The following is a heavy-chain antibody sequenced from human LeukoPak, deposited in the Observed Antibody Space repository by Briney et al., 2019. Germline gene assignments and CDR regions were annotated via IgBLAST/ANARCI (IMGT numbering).Heavy chain of an antibody. CDR2: IYYSGST. V-gene: IGHV4-59*01. D-gene: IGHD5-12*01. CDR1: GGSLSGAY. CDR3: ARTGSGRDYYGMDV. Sequence: PSETLSLTCSVSGGSLSGAYWSWIRQAPGKGLEWIGYIYYSGSTDYNPSLESRVTISIDTSKNHFSLNLTAVTAADTAIYYCARTGSGRDYYGMDVWGQGTSVTVSS. J-gene: IGHJ6*02.